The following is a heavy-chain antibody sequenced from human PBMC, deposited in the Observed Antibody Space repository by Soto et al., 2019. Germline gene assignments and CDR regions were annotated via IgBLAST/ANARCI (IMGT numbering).Heavy chain of an antibody. D-gene: IGHD5-18*01. CDR3: ARHRYSYGYRENWFDP. Sequence: QLQLQESGPGLVKPSETLSLTCTVSGGSISSSSYYWGWIRQPPGKGLEWIGSIYYSGSTYYNPSLKSRVTISVDTSKNQFSLKLSSVTAADTAVYYCARHRYSYGYRENWFDPWGQGTLVTVSS. J-gene: IGHJ5*02. V-gene: IGHV4-39*01. CDR1: GGSISSSSYY. CDR2: IYYSGST.